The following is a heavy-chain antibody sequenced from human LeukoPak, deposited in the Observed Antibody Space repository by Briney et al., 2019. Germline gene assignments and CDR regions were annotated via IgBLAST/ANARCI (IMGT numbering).Heavy chain of an antibody. V-gene: IGHV1-3*01. CDR2: INAGNGNA. Sequence: ASVKVSCKASGYTFTSYAMHWVRQAPGQRLEWMGWINAGNGNAKYSQKFQGRVTITRDTSASTAYMELSSLRSEDTAVYYCARGLLWFGELLVYWGQGTLVTVSS. J-gene: IGHJ4*02. CDR1: GYTFTSYA. CDR3: ARGLLWFGELLVY. D-gene: IGHD3-10*01.